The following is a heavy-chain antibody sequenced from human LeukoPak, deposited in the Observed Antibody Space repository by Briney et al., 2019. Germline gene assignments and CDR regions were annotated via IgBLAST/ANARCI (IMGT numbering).Heavy chain of an antibody. D-gene: IGHD3-3*01. CDR2: IYHSGST. V-gene: IGHV4-38-2*02. CDR1: GFSISSGYY. CDR3: ARDLRRGYYYYYYMDV. Sequence: SETLSLTCTVSGFSISSGYYWGWIRQSPGKGLEWIGSIYHSGSTSYNPSLKSRVTISVDTSKNQFSLKLSSVTAADTAVYYCARDLRRGYYYYYYMDVWGKGTTVTVSS. J-gene: IGHJ6*03.